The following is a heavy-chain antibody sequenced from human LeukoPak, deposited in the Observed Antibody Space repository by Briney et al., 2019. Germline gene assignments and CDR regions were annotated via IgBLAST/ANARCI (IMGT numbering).Heavy chain of an antibody. CDR3: ASVPYDFWSGYFYY. Sequence: SETLSLTCTVSGGSISSYYWSWIRQPAGKGLEWIGRIYTSGSTNYNPSLKSRVTMSVDTSKNQFSLKLSSVTAADTAVYYCASVPYDFWSGYFYYWGQGTLVTVSS. D-gene: IGHD3-3*01. V-gene: IGHV4-4*07. CDR1: GGSISSYY. J-gene: IGHJ4*02. CDR2: IYTSGST.